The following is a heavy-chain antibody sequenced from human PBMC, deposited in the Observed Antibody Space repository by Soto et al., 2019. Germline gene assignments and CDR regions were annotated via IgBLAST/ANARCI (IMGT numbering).Heavy chain of an antibody. D-gene: IGHD2-2*01. V-gene: IGHV3-33*01. Sequence: QVQLVESGGGVVQPGRSLRLSCAASGFTFSSYGMHWVRQAPGKGLEWVAVIWYDGSNKYYADSVKGRFTISRDNSKNTLYLQMNSLRAEDTAVYYCARDPSAHETYCSSTSCYRNNWFDPWGQGTLVTVSS. CDR2: IWYDGSNK. J-gene: IGHJ5*02. CDR3: ARDPSAHETYCSSTSCYRNNWFDP. CDR1: GFTFSSYG.